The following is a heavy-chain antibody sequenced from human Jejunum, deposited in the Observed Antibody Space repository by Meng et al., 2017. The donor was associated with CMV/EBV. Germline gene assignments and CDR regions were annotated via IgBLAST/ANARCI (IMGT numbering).Heavy chain of an antibody. CDR1: GFTFSRFP. V-gene: IGHV3-30*04. CDR2: LSYDGTTR. Sequence: GFTFSRFPIHWVRQAPGKGLECVALLSYDGTTRYYADSVRGRFTVSRDNSKNTVYLQMDSLRPEDTALYYCARDPIRGPPDYFDFWGQGSLVTVSS. D-gene: IGHD3-10*01. J-gene: IGHJ4*02. CDR3: ARDPIRGPPDYFDF.